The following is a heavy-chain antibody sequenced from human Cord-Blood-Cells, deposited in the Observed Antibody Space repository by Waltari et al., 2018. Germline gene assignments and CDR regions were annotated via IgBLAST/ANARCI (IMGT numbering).Heavy chain of an antibody. CDR3: ARYGSGSYYMRNYVDY. D-gene: IGHD3-10*01. CDR2: SYYSGSN. CDR1: GGSISSYY. J-gene: IGHJ4*02. Sequence: QVQLQESGPGLVKPSETLSLTCTVSGGSISSYYWSWIRQPPGKGLGGDGYSYYSGSNNDDPALKRRVTISVDTSKNQFSLKLSSVTAADTAVYYCARYGSGSYYMRNYVDYWGQGTLVTVSS. V-gene: IGHV4-59*01.